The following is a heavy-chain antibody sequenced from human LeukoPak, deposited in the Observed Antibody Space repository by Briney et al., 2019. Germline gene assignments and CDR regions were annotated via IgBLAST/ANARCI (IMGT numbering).Heavy chain of an antibody. Sequence: SETLSLTCTVSGGSISSSSYYWGWIRQPPGKGLEWIGSIYYSGSTYYNPSLKSRVTISVDTSKNQFSLKLSSVTAADTAVYSCARNAVAGRHFDYWGQGTLVTVSS. D-gene: IGHD6-19*01. CDR2: IYYSGST. J-gene: IGHJ4*02. V-gene: IGHV4-39*01. CDR3: ARNAVAGRHFDY. CDR1: GGSISSSSYY.